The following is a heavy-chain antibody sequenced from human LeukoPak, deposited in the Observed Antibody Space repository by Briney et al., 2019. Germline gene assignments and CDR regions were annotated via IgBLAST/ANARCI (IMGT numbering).Heavy chain of an antibody. CDR1: GYSFTSYW. CDR3: ARSSSGMDV. D-gene: IGHD6-6*01. V-gene: IGHV5-51*01. Sequence: GASLQISSQGSGYSFTSYWIGWVRPVPGKGLEWMGIIYPGDSDTRYRPSFQGQVTISADKSISTAYLQWSSLKASDTAMYYCARSSSGMDVWGQGTTVTVSS. J-gene: IGHJ6*02. CDR2: IYPGDSDT.